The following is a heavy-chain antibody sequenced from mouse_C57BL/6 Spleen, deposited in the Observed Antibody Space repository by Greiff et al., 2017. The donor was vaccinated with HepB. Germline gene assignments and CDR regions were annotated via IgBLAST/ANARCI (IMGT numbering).Heavy chain of an antibody. D-gene: IGHD1-1*01. CDR2: IDPANGNT. CDR1: GFNIKNTY. V-gene: IGHV14-3*01. CDR3: ASPHYYGSKFYAMDY. J-gene: IGHJ4*01. Sequence: EVQLVESVAELVRPGASVKLSCTASGFNIKNTYMHWVKQRPEQGLEWIGRIDPANGNTKYAPKFQGKATITADTSSNTAYLQLSSLTSEDTAIYYCASPHYYGSKFYAMDYWGQGTSVTVSS.